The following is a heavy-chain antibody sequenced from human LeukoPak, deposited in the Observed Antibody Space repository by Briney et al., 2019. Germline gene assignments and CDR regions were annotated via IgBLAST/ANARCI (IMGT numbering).Heavy chain of an antibody. Sequence: PGGSLRLSCAASGFTFGSYAMSWVRQAPGKGLEWVSAISGSGGSTYYADSVKGRFTISRDNSKNTLYLQMNSLRAEDTAVYYCAKDSFVRPDILTGYYQYWGQGTLVTVSS. V-gene: IGHV3-23*01. CDR2: ISGSGGST. CDR3: AKDSFVRPDILTGYYQY. D-gene: IGHD3-9*01. CDR1: GFTFGSYA. J-gene: IGHJ4*02.